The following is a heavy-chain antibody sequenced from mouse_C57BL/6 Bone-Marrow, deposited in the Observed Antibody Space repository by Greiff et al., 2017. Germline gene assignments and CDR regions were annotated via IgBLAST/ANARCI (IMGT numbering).Heavy chain of an antibody. D-gene: IGHD1-1*01. CDR2: ISYSGST. CDR1: GYSITSGYD. Sequence: DVKLQESGPGMVKPSQSLSLTCTVTGYSITSGYDWHWIRHFPGNKLEWMGYISYSGSTNYNPSLKSRISITHDTSKNHFFLKLNSVTTEDTATYYCARAGDYYGSSYDVWGTGTTVTVAS. CDR3: ARAGDYYGSSYDV. V-gene: IGHV3-1*01. J-gene: IGHJ1*03.